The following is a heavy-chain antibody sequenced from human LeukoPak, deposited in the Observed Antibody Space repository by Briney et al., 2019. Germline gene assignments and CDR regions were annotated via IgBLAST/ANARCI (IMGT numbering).Heavy chain of an antibody. D-gene: IGHD5-12*01. CDR2: ISYDGTNK. V-gene: IGHV3-30-3*01. CDR3: ASSGYDLVVLLSPNFFDY. Sequence: GGSLRLSCAASGFTFSIYAMNWVRQTPGKGLEWLAVISYDGTNKYYADSVRGRFTISRDNSKNTLYLQMNSLRDEDTAVYYCASSGYDLVVLLSPNFFDYWGQGTLVSVSS. J-gene: IGHJ4*02. CDR1: GFTFSIYA.